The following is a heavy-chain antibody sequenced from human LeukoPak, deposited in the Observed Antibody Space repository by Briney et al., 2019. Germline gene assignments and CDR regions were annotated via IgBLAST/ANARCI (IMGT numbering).Heavy chain of an antibody. D-gene: IGHD2-2*02. CDR3: ARDQGYQLLYGNYYYYGMDV. V-gene: IGHV1-8*01. CDR1: GYTFTSYD. Sequence: ASVTLSCTASGYTFTSYDINWVRQANGQGLEWMGWMNPNSGNTGYAQKFQGRVTMIRNTSISKAYMELSSLRSEDTAVYYCARDQGYQLLYGNYYYYGMDVWGQGTTVTVSS. CDR2: MNPNSGNT. J-gene: IGHJ6*02.